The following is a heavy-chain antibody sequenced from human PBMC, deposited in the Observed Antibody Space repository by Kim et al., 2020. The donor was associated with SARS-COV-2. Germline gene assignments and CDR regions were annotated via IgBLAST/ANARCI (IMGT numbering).Heavy chain of an antibody. CDR2: ISGSGGST. Sequence: LSLTCAASGFTFSSYVMSWVRQAPGKGLEWVSAISGSGGSTYYADSVKGRFTISRDNSKNTLYLQMNSLRAEDTAVYYCAKDRREYSSSWYNGMDVWGQGTTVTVSS. CDR3: AKDRREYSSSWYNGMDV. J-gene: IGHJ6*02. D-gene: IGHD6-13*01. CDR1: GFTFSSYV. V-gene: IGHV3-23*01.